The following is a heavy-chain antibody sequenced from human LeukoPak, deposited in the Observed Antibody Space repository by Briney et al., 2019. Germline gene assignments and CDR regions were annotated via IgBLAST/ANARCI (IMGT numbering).Heavy chain of an antibody. CDR3: ARDPTRRFDL. Sequence: GGSLRLSCATSGFTFSSYWMTWVRQAQGQGLEWVASIVEDGSETYYLDSVKGRFTFSRDNAKNSLYLQMNSLRGEDTAVYYCARDPTRRFDLWGQGTLVTVSS. CDR2: IVEDGSET. CDR1: GFTFSSYW. V-gene: IGHV3-7*01. J-gene: IGHJ4*02.